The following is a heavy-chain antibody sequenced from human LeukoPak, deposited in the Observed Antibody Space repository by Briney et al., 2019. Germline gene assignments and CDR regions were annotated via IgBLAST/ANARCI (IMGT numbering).Heavy chain of an antibody. D-gene: IGHD6-25*01. Sequence: GGSLRLSCAASGFTFSTYAMSWVRQAPGKGLEWVSSIVSSGGTIYYADSVKGRFTISRDNAKNSLYLQMNSLRADDTAIYYCAREDRAASVACDYWGQGTLVSVSS. V-gene: IGHV3-48*03. CDR3: AREDRAASVACDY. J-gene: IGHJ4*02. CDR2: IVSSGGTI. CDR1: GFTFSTYA.